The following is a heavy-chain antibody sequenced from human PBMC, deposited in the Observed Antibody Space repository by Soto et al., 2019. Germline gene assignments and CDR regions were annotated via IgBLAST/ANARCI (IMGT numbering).Heavy chain of an antibody. CDR1: GFTLSDYY. Sequence: SGGSLRLSCASSGFTLSDYYMRWIRPAPGKGLEWVSYISSSGSTIYYADSVKGRFTISRDNAKNSLYLQMNSLRAEDTAVYYCARSPHYYDSSGPPDYWGQGNLVTVSS. J-gene: IGHJ4*02. CDR3: ARSPHYYDSSGPPDY. V-gene: IGHV3-11*01. CDR2: ISSSGSTI. D-gene: IGHD3-22*01.